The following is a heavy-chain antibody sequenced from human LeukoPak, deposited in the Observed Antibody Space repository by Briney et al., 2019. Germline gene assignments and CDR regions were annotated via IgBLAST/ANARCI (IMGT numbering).Heavy chain of an antibody. D-gene: IGHD4-11*01. V-gene: IGHV3-21*01. J-gene: IGHJ4*02. CDR2: ISSSSSYI. Sequence: GGSLRLSCAASGFTFSSYSMNWARQAPGKGLEWVSSISSSSSYIYYADSVKGRFTISRDNAKNSLYLQMNSLRAEDTAVYYCARELQYHGGFDYWGQGTLVTVSS. CDR1: GFTFSSYS. CDR3: ARELQYHGGFDY.